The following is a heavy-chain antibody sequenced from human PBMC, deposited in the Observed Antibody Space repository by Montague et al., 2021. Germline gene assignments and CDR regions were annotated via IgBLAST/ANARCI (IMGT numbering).Heavy chain of an antibody. V-gene: IGHV4-4*07. CDR1: SGSIFHAH. CDR3: AKQDYFVSGTSYKGFDP. D-gene: IGHD3-10*01. Sequence: SETLSLTCTVSSGSIFHAHWSWVRQPPGRGLGGFGPLLIGGATGNNPHLKSRATMSIDRSTNQFSLKLSFVTAADTAVYYCAKQDYFVSGTSYKGFDPWGQGILVTVSS. CDR2: LLIGGAT. J-gene: IGHJ5*02.